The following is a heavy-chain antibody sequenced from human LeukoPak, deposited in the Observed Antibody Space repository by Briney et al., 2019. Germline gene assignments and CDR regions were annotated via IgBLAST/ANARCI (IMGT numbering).Heavy chain of an antibody. D-gene: IGHD3-22*01. Sequence: GGSLRLSCAASGFTFNSYWMSWVRQAPGKGLEWVANIKQDGSEKYYVDSVKGRFTISRDNAKNSLYLRMNSLRADDTAVYYCARGGFRSFGHWGQGILVTVSS. J-gene: IGHJ5*02. CDR2: IKQDGSEK. V-gene: IGHV3-7*04. CDR3: ARGGFRSFGH. CDR1: GFTFNSYW.